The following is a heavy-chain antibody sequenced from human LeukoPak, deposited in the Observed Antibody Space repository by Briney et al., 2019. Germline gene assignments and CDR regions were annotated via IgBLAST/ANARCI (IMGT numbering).Heavy chain of an antibody. CDR3: TRLEEGTATPYY. D-gene: IGHD5-18*01. J-gene: IGHJ4*02. Sequence: PGGSLRLPCAASGFTFSGSAMHWVRQASGKGLEWVGRIRSKANSYATAYAASVKGRFTISRDDSKNTAYLQMNSLKTEDTAVYYCTRLEEGTATPYYWGQGTLVTVSS. CDR1: GFTFSGSA. V-gene: IGHV3-73*01. CDR2: IRSKANSYAT.